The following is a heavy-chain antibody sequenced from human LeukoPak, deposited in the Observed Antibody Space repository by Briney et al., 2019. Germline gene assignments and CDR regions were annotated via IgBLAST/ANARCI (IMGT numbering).Heavy chain of an antibody. CDR3: ARSRYSSGWSGTAKGIYFQH. J-gene: IGHJ1*01. D-gene: IGHD6-19*01. CDR1: GVSFSGYY. Sequence: PSETLSLTCAVYGVSFSGYYWSWIRQPPGKGLEWIGEINHSGSTNYNPSLKSRVTISVDTYKNQLSLKLSSVTAADKAVYYCARSRYSSGWSGTAKGIYFQHWGQGTLVTVSS. CDR2: INHSGST. V-gene: IGHV4-34*01.